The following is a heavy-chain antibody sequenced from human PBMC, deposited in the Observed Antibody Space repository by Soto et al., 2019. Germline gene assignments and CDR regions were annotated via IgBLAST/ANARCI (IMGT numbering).Heavy chain of an antibody. V-gene: IGHV4-30-2*01. CDR2: IYHSGST. J-gene: IGHJ3*02. D-gene: IGHD3-22*01. CDR1: GGSISSGGYS. CDR3: ARGGYYYDSSGYCLDI. Sequence: PSETLSLTCAVSGGSISSGGYSWSWIRQPPGKGLEWIGYIYHSGSTYYNPSLKSRATISVDRSKNQFSLKLSSVTAADTAVYYCARGGYYYDSSGYCLDIWGQGTMVTVSS.